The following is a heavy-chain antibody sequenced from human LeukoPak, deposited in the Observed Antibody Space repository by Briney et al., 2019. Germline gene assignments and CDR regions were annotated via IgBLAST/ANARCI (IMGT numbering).Heavy chain of an antibody. Sequence: QPGGSLRLSCAGSGFTFSGSAMTWVRQAPGKGLEWVSAITGGGGSTYYADSVKGRFTISRDNSKNTVYLQMNGLRAEETALYYCTKVGTGLRWFSDYWGQGTLVTVSS. CDR2: ITGGGGST. CDR3: TKVGTGLRWFSDY. V-gene: IGHV3-23*01. CDR1: GFTFSGSA. J-gene: IGHJ4*02. D-gene: IGHD4-23*01.